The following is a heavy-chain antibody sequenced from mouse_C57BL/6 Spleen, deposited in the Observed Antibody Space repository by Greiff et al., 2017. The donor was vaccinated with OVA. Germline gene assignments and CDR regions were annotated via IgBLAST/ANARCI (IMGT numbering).Heavy chain of an antibody. CDR2: IFPGSGST. Sequence: QVQLKESGPELVKPGASVKISCKASGYTFTDYYINWVKQRPGQGLEWIGWIFPGSGSTYYNEKFKGKATLTVDKSSSTAYMLLSSLTSEDSAVYFCARWITTVGPHFDYWGQGTTLTVSS. CDR1: GYTFTDYY. V-gene: IGHV1-75*01. CDR3: ARWITTVGPHFDY. J-gene: IGHJ2*01. D-gene: IGHD1-1*01.